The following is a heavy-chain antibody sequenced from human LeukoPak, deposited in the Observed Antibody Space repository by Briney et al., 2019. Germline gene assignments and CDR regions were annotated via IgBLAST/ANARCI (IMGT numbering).Heavy chain of an antibody. Sequence: PSETLSLTCTVSGGSISSSSNYWGWIRQPPGKGLEWIGSIYFSGSTNYNPSLKSRVTISVDTSKNQFSLNLSSVTAADTAVYYCAREGYSGDHKSAFDYWGQGTLVTVFS. J-gene: IGHJ4*02. CDR3: AREGYSGDHKSAFDY. CDR2: IYFSGST. D-gene: IGHD4-17*01. CDR1: GGSISSSSNY. V-gene: IGHV4-39*02.